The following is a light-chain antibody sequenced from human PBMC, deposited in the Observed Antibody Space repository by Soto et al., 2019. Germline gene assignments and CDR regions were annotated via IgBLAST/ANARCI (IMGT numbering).Light chain of an antibody. CDR2: AAS. J-gene: IGKJ1*01. CDR3: QQANSFPLT. Sequence: DIQMTQSPSSVSASVGDRVTITCRAGQGISSXXXWYXQKPGKAPKLLIYAASSLQSGVPSRFSGSGSGTDFTLTISSLQPEDFATYYCQQANSFPLTFGQGTKVEIK. CDR1: QGISSX. V-gene: IGKV1-12*01.